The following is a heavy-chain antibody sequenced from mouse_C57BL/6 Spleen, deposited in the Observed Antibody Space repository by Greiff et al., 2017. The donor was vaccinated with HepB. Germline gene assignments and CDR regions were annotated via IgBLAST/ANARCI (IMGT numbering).Heavy chain of an antibody. CDR2: IDPSDSYT. CDR3: ARGSYYGSSSWFAY. J-gene: IGHJ3*01. D-gene: IGHD1-1*01. CDR1: GYTFTSYW. V-gene: IGHV1-69*01. Sequence: QVQLQQPGAELVMPGASVKLSCKASGYTFTSYWMHWVKQRPGQGLEWIGEIDPSDSYTNYNQKFKGKSTLTVDKSSSTAYMQLSSLTSEDSAVYYCARGSYYGSSSWFAYWGQGTLVTVSA.